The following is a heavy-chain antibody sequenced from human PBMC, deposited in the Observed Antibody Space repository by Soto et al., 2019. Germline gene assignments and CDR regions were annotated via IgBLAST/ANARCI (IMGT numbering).Heavy chain of an antibody. V-gene: IGHV3-7*04. CDR1: GLTFSIYW. Sequence: EVQLVESGGGLIQPGGSLRLSCAASGLTFSIYWMNWVGQAPGKGLEWVANIKEDGSEKYYVDSVKGRFTISRDNAKNSLYLQMNSLRAEDTAVYYCARDRGYDSFDYWGQGTLVTVSS. J-gene: IGHJ4*02. CDR3: ARDRGYDSFDY. D-gene: IGHD5-12*01. CDR2: IKEDGSEK.